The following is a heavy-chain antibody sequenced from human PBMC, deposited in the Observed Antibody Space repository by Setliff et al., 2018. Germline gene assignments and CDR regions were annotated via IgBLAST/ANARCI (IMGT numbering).Heavy chain of an antibody. CDR1: GYTFTVYY. J-gene: IGHJ3*02. CDR3: ARDGGGDSDAFDI. Sequence: ASVKVSCKASGYTFTVYYMYWVRQAPGQGLEWMGRINPSSGATIYAQKFQGRVTMTSDTSISTAYMELGRLRSDDTAVYFCARDGGGDSDAFDIWGQGTMVTVSS. D-gene: IGHD3-16*01. CDR2: INPSSGAT. V-gene: IGHV1-2*06.